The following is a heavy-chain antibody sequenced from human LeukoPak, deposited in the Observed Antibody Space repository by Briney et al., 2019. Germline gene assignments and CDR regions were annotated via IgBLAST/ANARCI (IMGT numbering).Heavy chain of an antibody. D-gene: IGHD4-23*01. J-gene: IGHJ4*02. CDR2: IKQDGSEK. V-gene: IGHV3-7*01. Sequence: GGSLRLSCAASGFTFSSYWMSWVRQAPGKGLEWVANIKQDGSEKYYVDSVKGRFTISRDNAKNSLHLQMNSLRAEDTAVYYCAREWYDYGGNSGDAYGYWGQGTLVTVSS. CDR1: GFTFSSYW. CDR3: AREWYDYGGNSGDAYGY.